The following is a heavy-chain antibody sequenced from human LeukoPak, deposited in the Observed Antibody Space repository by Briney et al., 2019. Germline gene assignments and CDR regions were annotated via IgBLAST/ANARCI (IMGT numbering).Heavy chain of an antibody. V-gene: IGHV3-33*08. Sequence: PGGSLRLSCAASGFTFSSYGMHWVRQAPGKGLEWVAVIWYDGSNKYYAGSVKGRFTISRDNSKNTLYLQMNSLRAEDTAVYYCARDGIATDYYFDYWGQGTLVTVSS. CDR1: GFTFSSYG. D-gene: IGHD6-13*01. J-gene: IGHJ4*02. CDR2: IWYDGSNK. CDR3: ARDGIATDYYFDY.